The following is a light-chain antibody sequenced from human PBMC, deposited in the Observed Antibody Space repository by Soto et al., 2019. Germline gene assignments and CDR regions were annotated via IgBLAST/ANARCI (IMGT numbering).Light chain of an antibody. CDR1: NIGTES. J-gene: IGLJ3*02. CDR2: YDS. Sequence: SYVLTQPPSVSVAPGETATITCGGNNIGTESVHWYRQRPGQAPVLVISYDSDRPSGIPERFSGSNSGNTATLTISRVEAGDEADYYCQVWDTNVVFGGGTKLTVL. V-gene: IGLV3-21*04. CDR3: QVWDTNVV.